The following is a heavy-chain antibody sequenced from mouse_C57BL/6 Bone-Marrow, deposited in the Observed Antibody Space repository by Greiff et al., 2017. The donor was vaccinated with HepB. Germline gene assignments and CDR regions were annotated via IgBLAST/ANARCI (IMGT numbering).Heavy chain of an antibody. CDR3: ARYYGSYWYFDV. J-gene: IGHJ1*03. Sequence: EVKLVESGGGLVKPGGSLKLSCAASGFTFSDYGMHWVRQAPEKGLEWVAYISSGSSTIYYADTVKGRFTISRDNAKNTLFLQMTSLGSEDTAMYYCARYYGSYWYFDVWGTGTTVTVSS. CDR1: GFTFSDYG. CDR2: ISSGSSTI. V-gene: IGHV5-17*01. D-gene: IGHD1-1*01.